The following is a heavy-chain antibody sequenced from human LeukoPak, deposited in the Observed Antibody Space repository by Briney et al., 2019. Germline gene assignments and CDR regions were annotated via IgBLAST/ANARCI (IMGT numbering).Heavy chain of an antibody. V-gene: IGHV3-23*01. CDR2: ISGSGTST. D-gene: IGHD3-10*01. CDR3: AKRLGDY. Sequence: GGSLRLSCAASGFALSSHWMTWVRQVPGEGLEWVSSISGSGTSTYYADSVKGRFTISRDNSKNTLYLQMNSQRAEDTAVYYCAKRLGDYWGREPWSPSPQ. CDR1: GFALSSHW. J-gene: IGHJ4*02.